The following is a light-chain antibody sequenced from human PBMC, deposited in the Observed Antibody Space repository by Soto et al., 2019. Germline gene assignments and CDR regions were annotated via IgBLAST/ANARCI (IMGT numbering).Light chain of an antibody. J-gene: IGLJ2*01. CDR3: QSVDGKYVV. CDR2: EDS. CDR1: SGSIASDY. Sequence: NFMLTQPHSVSESPGQTATISCTRSSGSIASDYVQWYQQRPGSAPINVIFEDSQRPSGVPDRFSGSIDSSSNSASLTISRLTTEDAADYYCQSVDGKYVVFGGGTKVTVL. V-gene: IGLV6-57*04.